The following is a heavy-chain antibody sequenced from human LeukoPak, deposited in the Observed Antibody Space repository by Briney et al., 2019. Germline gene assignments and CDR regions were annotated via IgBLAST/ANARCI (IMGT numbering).Heavy chain of an antibody. Sequence: QPGRTLRLSCAASGFTFSSYGMLWLPQAPGKGVKGVTVLWYDGSNKYYAVSVKGRFTSSRDNSKITLYLQMNSLRAEDTSVYYCASGGNDYGDYSLDYWGQGTLVTVSS. CDR2: LWYDGSNK. J-gene: IGHJ4*02. D-gene: IGHD4-17*01. CDR1: GFTFSSYG. CDR3: ASGGNDYGDYSLDY. V-gene: IGHV3-33*01.